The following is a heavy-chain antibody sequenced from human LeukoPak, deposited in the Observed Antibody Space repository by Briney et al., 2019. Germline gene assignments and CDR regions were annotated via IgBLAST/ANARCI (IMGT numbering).Heavy chain of an antibody. CDR1: GGSFSGYY. CDR2: INHSGST. D-gene: IGHD6-13*01. Sequence: SETLSLTCAVYGGSFSGYYWSWIRQPPGKGLEWIGEINHSGSTNYNPSLKSRVTISVDTSKNQFSLKLSSVTAADTAVYYCARVGGIAAAGRRYYFDYWGQGTLVTVSS. J-gene: IGHJ4*02. CDR3: ARVGGIAAAGRRYYFDY. V-gene: IGHV4-34*01.